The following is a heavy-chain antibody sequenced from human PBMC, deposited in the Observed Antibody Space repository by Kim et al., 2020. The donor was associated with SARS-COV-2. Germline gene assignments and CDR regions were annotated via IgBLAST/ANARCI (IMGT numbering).Heavy chain of an antibody. Sequence: YYADSMKSRFTISRDNSKNTLYLQMSSLRAEDTAVYYCVIGPAGGSHSGYWGQGTLVTVSS. D-gene: IGHD1-26*01. V-gene: IGHV3-64D*09. J-gene: IGHJ4*02. CDR3: VIGPAGGSHSGY.